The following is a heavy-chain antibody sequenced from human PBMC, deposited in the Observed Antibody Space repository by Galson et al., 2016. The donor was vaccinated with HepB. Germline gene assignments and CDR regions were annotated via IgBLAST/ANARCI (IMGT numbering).Heavy chain of an antibody. CDR2: ISHSGNTR. CDR1: GFSFNDFY. D-gene: IGHD1-1*01. J-gene: IGHJ4*02. Sequence: SLRLSCAASGFSFNDFYMSWIRQPPGKALEWISYISHSGNTREYADSVNGRFTVARDNNKNSVYLQLNSLRAEDTALYYCARDVNNWTGDRRLFDLWGQGTLVAVSS. CDR3: ARDVNNWTGDRRLFDL. V-gene: IGHV3-11*01.